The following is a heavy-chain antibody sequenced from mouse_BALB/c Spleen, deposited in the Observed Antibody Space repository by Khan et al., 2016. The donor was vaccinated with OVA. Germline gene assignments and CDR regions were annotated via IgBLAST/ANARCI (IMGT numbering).Heavy chain of an antibody. Sequence: VQLQQSGPSLVKPSQTLSLTCSVTGDSITSGYWSWIRKFPGNKLEYMGYMIYTGYTDYNPSLKSRIAITAHTTKHPYYLQLKSVTAEDTATYYCARSTYRYAFAYWGQGTLVTGSA. CDR2: MIYTGYT. V-gene: IGHV3-8*02. CDR3: ARSTYRYAFAY. J-gene: IGHJ3*01. CDR1: GDSITSGY. D-gene: IGHD2-14*01.